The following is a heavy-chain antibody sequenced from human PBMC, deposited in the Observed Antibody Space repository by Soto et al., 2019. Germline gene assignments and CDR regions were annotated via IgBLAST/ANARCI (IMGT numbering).Heavy chain of an antibody. J-gene: IGHJ5*02. CDR2: ISYSGTI. D-gene: IGHD3-3*01. Sequence: PSETLSLTCIVSGASISSGDYYWSWVRQPPGMGMEWIGHISYSGTIDYRPSLKSRVTISLDTSKNQFSLNLNSVTAADTAIYYCARALGSRFIEWQRFDPWGQGTLVTVSS. CDR3: ARALGSRFIEWQRFDP. CDR1: GASISSGDYY. V-gene: IGHV4-30-4*01.